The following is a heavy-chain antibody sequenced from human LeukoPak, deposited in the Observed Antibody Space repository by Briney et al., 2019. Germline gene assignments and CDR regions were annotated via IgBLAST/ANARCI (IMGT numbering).Heavy chain of an antibody. CDR2: IWYDGSNK. D-gene: IGHD1-26*01. J-gene: IGHJ4*02. CDR1: GFTFSSYG. CDR3: ARDRSGSYYNGFDY. V-gene: IGHV3-33*01. Sequence: GGSLRLSCAASGFTFSSYGMHWVRQAPGKGLEWVAVIWYDGSNKYYADSVKGRSTISRDNSKNTLYLQMNSLRAEDTAVYYCARDRSGSYYNGFDYWGQGTLVTVSS.